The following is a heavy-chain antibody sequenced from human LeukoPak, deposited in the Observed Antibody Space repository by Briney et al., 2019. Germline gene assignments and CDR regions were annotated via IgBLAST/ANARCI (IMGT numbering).Heavy chain of an antibody. CDR3: ARGSGPGAKTNWFDP. CDR2: IYYTGST. Sequence: PSETLSLTCTVSGGSISSNNYYWGWIRQPPGKGLEWIGTIYYTGSTYYNPSLKSRGTISVDTSKNQFSLKLSSVTAADTAVYYCARGSGPGAKTNWFDPWGQGTLVLVSS. D-gene: IGHD3-10*01. CDR1: GGSISSNNYY. J-gene: IGHJ5*02. V-gene: IGHV4-39*01.